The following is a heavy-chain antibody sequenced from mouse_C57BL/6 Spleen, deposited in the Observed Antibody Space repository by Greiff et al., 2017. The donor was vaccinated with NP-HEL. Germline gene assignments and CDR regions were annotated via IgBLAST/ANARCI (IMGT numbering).Heavy chain of an antibody. CDR2: INPNNGGT. V-gene: IGHV1-26*01. CDR1: GYTFTDYY. J-gene: IGHJ2*01. Sequence: EVQLQQSGPELVKPGASVKISCKASGYTFTDYYMNWVKQSHGKSLEWIGDINPNNGGTSYNQKFKGKAPLTVDKSSSTAYMELRSLTSEDSAVYYCARKELFDYWGQGTTLTVSS. CDR3: ARKELFDY.